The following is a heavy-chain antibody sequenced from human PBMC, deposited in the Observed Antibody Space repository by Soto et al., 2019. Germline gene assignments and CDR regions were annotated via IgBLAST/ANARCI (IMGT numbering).Heavy chain of an antibody. CDR3: IRGGSPYYYDY. J-gene: IGHJ4*02. V-gene: IGHV3-73*01. Sequence: EVQLVESGGGLVQTGGSLKLSCAASGFIFSGSAVHWVSQASGKGLEWVGRILSKAGNYATAYPASMKGRFTISRDDSENTAFLQMNSLKTEDTAVYYCIRGGSPYYYDYWGQGTLVAVSS. CDR2: ILSKAGNYAT. CDR1: GFIFSGSA.